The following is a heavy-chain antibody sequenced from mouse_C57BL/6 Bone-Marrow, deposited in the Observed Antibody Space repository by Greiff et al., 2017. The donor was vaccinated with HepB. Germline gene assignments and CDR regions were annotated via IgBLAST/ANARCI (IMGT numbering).Heavy chain of an antibody. Sequence: VHLVESGAELARPGASVKLSCKASGYTFTSYGISWVKQRTGQGLEWIGEIYPRSGNTYYNEKFKGKATLTADKSSSTAYMELRSLTSEDSAVYFCARWGYYGSSSTGAPYFDVWGTGTTVTVSS. CDR1: GYTFTSYG. CDR2: IYPRSGNT. J-gene: IGHJ1*03. CDR3: ARWGYYGSSSTGAPYFDV. V-gene: IGHV1-81*01. D-gene: IGHD1-1*01.